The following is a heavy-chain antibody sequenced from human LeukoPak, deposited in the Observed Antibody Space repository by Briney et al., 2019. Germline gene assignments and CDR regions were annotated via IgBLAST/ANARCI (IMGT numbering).Heavy chain of an antibody. CDR1: GFSFNNAW. J-gene: IGHJ4*02. CDR2: IKSKTDGGTT. Sequence: GGSLRLSCAASGFSFNNAWMTWVRQAPGKGLEWVGRIKSKTDGGTTDYGAPVKDRFSISRDDSKNTLYLQTNSLKNEDTAVYYCTTDRNYHDRSGHYYRDDSWGQGTLVTVSS. CDR3: TTDRNYHDRSGHYYRDDS. V-gene: IGHV3-15*01. D-gene: IGHD3-22*01.